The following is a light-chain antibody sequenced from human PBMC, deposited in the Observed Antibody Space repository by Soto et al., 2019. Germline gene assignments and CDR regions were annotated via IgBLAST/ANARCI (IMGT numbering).Light chain of an antibody. CDR1: QSVSNNY. V-gene: IGKV3-20*01. CDR3: QQYGSSGT. J-gene: IGKJ1*01. CDR2: GAS. Sequence: EIVLTQSPGTLSLSPGERATLSCRASQSVSNNYLAWYQQKPGQAPRLLIYGASNRATGIPDRFSGSGSGTAFTLTISRLEHEAYAVYYCQQYGSSGTFGQGTKVEIK.